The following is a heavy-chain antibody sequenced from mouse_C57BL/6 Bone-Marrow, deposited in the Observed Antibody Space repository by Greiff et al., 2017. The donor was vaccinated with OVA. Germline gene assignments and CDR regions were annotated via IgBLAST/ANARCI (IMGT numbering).Heavy chain of an antibody. CDR3: ARCNYGYSYAMDY. D-gene: IGHD2-2*01. J-gene: IGHJ4*01. CDR2: IYPGSGST. Sequence: QVQLKQSGAELVKPGASVKMSCKASGYTFTSYWITWVKQRPGQGLEWIGDIYPGSGSTNYNEKFKSKATLTVDTSSSTAYMQLSSLTSEDSAVYYCARCNYGYSYAMDYWGQGTSVTVSS. CDR1: GYTFTSYW. V-gene: IGHV1-55*01.